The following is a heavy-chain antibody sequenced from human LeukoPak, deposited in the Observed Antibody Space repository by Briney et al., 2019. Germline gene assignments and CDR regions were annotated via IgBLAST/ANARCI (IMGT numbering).Heavy chain of an antibody. V-gene: IGHV3-11*01. CDR2: ITTSATTI. CDR1: GFTFSGYY. J-gene: IGHJ4*02. CDR3: ARARGYCSGGFCYAYYSDY. Sequence: GGSLRLSCAVSGFTFSGYYMSWIRQAPGKGLEWPSYITTSATTIYYADSVKGRFTMSRDNAKNSLFLQMNSLRAEDTAVYYCARARGYCSGGFCYAYYSDYWGQGTLVTVSS. D-gene: IGHD2-15*01.